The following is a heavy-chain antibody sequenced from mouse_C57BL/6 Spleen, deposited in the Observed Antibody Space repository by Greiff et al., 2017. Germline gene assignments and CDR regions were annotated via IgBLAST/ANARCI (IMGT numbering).Heavy chain of an antibody. Sequence: EVKLVESGGGLVKPGGSLKLSCAASGFTFSDYGMHWVRQAPEKGLEWVAYISSGSSTIYSADTVKGRFTISRDNAKNTLFLQMTSLRAEDTAMYYCAIMRMDYWGQGTSVTVSS. J-gene: IGHJ4*01. V-gene: IGHV5-17*01. CDR1: GFTFSDYG. CDR3: AIMRMDY. CDR2: ISSGSSTI.